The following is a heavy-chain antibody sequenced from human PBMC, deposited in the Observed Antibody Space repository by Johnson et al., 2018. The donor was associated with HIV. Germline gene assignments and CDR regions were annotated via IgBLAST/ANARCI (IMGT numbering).Heavy chain of an antibody. V-gene: IGHV3-20*04. J-gene: IGHJ3*02. D-gene: IGHD3-16*01. CDR1: GFTFDDYT. Sequence: VRLVESGGGVVQPGGSLRLSCAASGFTFDDYTMTWVRQAPGKGLAWVSGINWNGGNNGYADSVMGRFTISRDNAKNSLYMQMNSLRAEDTAVYFCAKDERQLGGWSHAFDIWGQGTKVTVSS. CDR3: AKDERQLGGWSHAFDI. CDR2: INWNGGNN.